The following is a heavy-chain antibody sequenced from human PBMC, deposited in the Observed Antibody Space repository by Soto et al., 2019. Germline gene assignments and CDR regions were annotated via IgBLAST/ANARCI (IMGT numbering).Heavy chain of an antibody. CDR2: INHSGST. Sequence: SETLSLTCAVYGGSFSGYYWSWIRQPPGKGLEWIGEINHSGSTNYNPSLKSGVTISVDTSKNQFSLKLSSVTAADTAVYYCASARGSYRRPFDDWGQGTLVTVSS. D-gene: IGHD3-16*02. J-gene: IGHJ4*02. CDR1: GGSFSGYY. CDR3: ASARGSYRRPFDD. V-gene: IGHV4-34*01.